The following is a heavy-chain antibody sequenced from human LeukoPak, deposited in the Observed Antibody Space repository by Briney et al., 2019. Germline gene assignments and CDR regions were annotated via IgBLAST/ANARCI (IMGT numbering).Heavy chain of an antibody. D-gene: IGHD6-19*01. CDR1: GGSISSSNW. CDR3: ARDGAVDTDAFDI. Sequence: PPETLSLTCAVSGGSISSSNWWSWVRQPPGKGLEWIGEIYHSGSTNYNPSLKSRVTISVDKSKNQFSLKLSSVTAADTAVYYCARDGAVDTDAFDIWGQGTMVTVSS. V-gene: IGHV4-4*03. CDR2: IYHSGST. J-gene: IGHJ3*02.